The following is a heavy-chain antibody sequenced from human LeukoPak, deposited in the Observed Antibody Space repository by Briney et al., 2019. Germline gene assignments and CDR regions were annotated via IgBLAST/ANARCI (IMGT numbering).Heavy chain of an antibody. CDR3: AKDRARVGTMVDAFDM. J-gene: IGHJ3*02. D-gene: IGHD1-1*01. CDR1: GYTFTGHY. CDR2: IDPNSGGT. V-gene: IGHV1-2*02. Sequence: GASVKVSCKASGYTFTGHYMHWVQQAPGQGLEWMGWIDPNSGGTNYAQKFQGRVTMTRDTSISTAYMELSRLRSDDTAVYYCAKDRARVGTMVDAFDMWGQGTMVTVSS.